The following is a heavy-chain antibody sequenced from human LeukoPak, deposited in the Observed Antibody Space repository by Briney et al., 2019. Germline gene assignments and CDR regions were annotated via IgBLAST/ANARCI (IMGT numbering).Heavy chain of an antibody. V-gene: IGHV3-74*01. D-gene: IGHD4-17*01. Sequence: PGGSLRLSCAASGFTFSNYWMHWVRQAPGKGLVWVSRINSDGSSTTSADSVKGRFTISRENAKNTLYLQMNSLRAEDTAVYYCAKGGATVIDYWGQGTLVTVSS. J-gene: IGHJ4*02. CDR1: GFTFSNYW. CDR2: INSDGSST. CDR3: AKGGATVIDY.